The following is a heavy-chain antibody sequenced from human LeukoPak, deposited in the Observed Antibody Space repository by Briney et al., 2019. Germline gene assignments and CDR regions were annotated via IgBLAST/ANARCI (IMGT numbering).Heavy chain of an antibody. CDR3: ATSDYYYYYGMDV. J-gene: IGHJ6*02. CDR1: GFTFDDYA. CDR2: ISGDGGST. Sequence: GGSLRLSCAASGFTFDDYAMHWVRQAPGKGLEWVSLISGDGGSTYYADSVKGRFTISRDNSKNSLYLQMNSLRTEDTASYYCATSDYYYYYGMDVWGQGTTVTVSS. V-gene: IGHV3-43*02.